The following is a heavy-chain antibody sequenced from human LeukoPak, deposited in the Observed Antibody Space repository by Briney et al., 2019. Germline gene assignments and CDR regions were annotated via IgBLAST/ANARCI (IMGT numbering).Heavy chain of an antibody. Sequence: GGSLRLSCAASGFTFSSYAMSWVRQVPGKGLEWVSAICGSGGSTYYADSVKGRFTISRDNSKNTLCLQVDSLRAEDTAVYYCARDNDYVWGSYRYPGYWGQGTLVTVPS. CDR2: ICGSGGST. D-gene: IGHD3-16*02. V-gene: IGHV3-23*01. CDR1: GFTFSSYA. CDR3: ARDNDYVWGSYRYPGY. J-gene: IGHJ4*02.